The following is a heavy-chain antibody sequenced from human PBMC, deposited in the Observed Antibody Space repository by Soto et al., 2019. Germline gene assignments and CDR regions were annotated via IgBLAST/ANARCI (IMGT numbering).Heavy chain of an antibody. V-gene: IGHV1-18*01. CDR3: ARTTDGYRLTFVSDY. Sequence: QVQLVQSGAEVKKPGASVKVSCKASGYTFTSYGISWVRQAPGQGLEWMGWISAYNGNTNYAQKLQGRVTMSTDTSTSTAYMELRSLRSDDTAVYYCARTTDGYRLTFVSDYWGQGTLVTVSS. J-gene: IGHJ4*02. CDR1: GYTFTSYG. D-gene: IGHD3-16*01. CDR2: ISAYNGNT.